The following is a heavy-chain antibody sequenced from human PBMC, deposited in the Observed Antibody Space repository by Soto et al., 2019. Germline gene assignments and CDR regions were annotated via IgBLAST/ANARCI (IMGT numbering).Heavy chain of an antibody. J-gene: IGHJ4*02. V-gene: IGHV3-9*01. D-gene: IGHD4-17*01. CDR2: ISWDGGTK. Sequence: EVQLVDSGGGFVQPGRSLRLSCAASGFTFDDYALHWVRQPPGRGLEWLSVISWDGGTKVYATSVRGRFTISRDNAENSLFLQMNNLTVEDTALYYCGRGAYSAMSVTIDYWGQGTLVSVSS. CDR3: GRGAYSAMSVTIDY. CDR1: GFTFDDYA.